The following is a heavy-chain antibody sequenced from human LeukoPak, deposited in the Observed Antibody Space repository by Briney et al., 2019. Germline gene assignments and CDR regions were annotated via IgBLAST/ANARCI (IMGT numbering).Heavy chain of an antibody. CDR1: GGSISSSSYY. CDR2: IYYSGST. D-gene: IGHD6-19*01. CDR3: ARHVAGPVGYFDY. J-gene: IGHJ4*02. V-gene: IGHV4-39*01. Sequence: SETLSLTCTVSGGSISSSSYYWGWIRQPPGKGLEWIGSIYYSGSTYYSPSLKSRVTISVDTSKNQFSLKLSSVTAADTAVNYCARHVAGPVGYFDYWGQGTLVTVSS.